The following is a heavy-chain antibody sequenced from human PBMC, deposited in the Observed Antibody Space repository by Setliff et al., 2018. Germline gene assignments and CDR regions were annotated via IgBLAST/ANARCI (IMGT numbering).Heavy chain of an antibody. D-gene: IGHD1-26*01. CDR3: ATRKSSGRLYYMDV. CDR1: GGSISSGNW. CDR2: IYHSGST. Sequence: SETLSLTCAVSGGSISSGNWWTWVRQPPGKGLEWIGEIYHSGSTNYKPSLKSRVTISGDTSKNQVSLRLSSVTAADTAVYYCATRKSSGRLYYMDVWGKGTTVTVSS. J-gene: IGHJ6*03. V-gene: IGHV4-4*02.